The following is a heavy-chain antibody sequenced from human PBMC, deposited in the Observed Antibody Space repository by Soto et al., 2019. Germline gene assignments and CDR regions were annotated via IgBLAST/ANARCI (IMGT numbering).Heavy chain of an antibody. Sequence: EVQLLESGGGLVQPGGSLRLSCAASGFSFSSYAMTWVRQAPGKGLEWVSGITGSDGTTFYADSVKGRFTSSRDNSKNTMYLQMNSLRAEDAAIYYCARGVGHGYASGWYEYWGQGTLVTVSS. J-gene: IGHJ4*02. V-gene: IGHV3-23*01. CDR2: ITGSDGTT. CDR1: GFSFSSYA. CDR3: ARGVGHGYASGWYEY. D-gene: IGHD6-19*01.